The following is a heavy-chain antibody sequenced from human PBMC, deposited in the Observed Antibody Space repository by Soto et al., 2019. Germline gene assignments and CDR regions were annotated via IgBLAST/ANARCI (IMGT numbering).Heavy chain of an antibody. Sequence: QVQLQESGPGLVKPSETLSLTCSVFGGSISGFYWSWVRQPPGKGLEWIGYIYYSGSTNYCPSLKSRVTISLDTSKYQLSLRLSSVTAADTAVYYCARGILGATTPFDYWGQGTLVTVSS. CDR1: GGSISGFY. D-gene: IGHD1-26*01. J-gene: IGHJ4*02. V-gene: IGHV4-59*01. CDR2: IYYSGST. CDR3: ARGILGATTPFDY.